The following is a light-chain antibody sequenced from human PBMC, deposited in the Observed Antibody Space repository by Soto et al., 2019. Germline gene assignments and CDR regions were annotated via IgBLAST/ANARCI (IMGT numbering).Light chain of an antibody. V-gene: IGKV3-15*01. Sequence: EIVMTQSPATLSVSPGERATLSCRASRNINRKLAWYQQKPGQAPRLLISGASTRSTGIPARFSGSGSGTEFTLPISSKHSEDFAVYYCQQYDDYPPLIFGGGTQVEIK. CDR1: RNINRK. CDR2: GAS. J-gene: IGKJ4*01. CDR3: QQYDDYPPLI.